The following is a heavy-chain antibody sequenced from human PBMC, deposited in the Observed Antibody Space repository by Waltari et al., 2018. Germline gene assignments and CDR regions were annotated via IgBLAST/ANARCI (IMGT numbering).Heavy chain of an antibody. D-gene: IGHD3-16*01. CDR3: ASGLGYLDY. Sequence: QVQLVESGGGVVQPGRSLRLSCAASGFTFSSYGMHWVRQAPGKGLEWVAGIWYDGSNKYYADSVKGRFTISRDNSKNTLYLQMNSRRAEDTAVYYCASGLGYLDYWGQGTLVTVSS. J-gene: IGHJ4*02. V-gene: IGHV3-33*01. CDR2: IWYDGSNK. CDR1: GFTFSSYG.